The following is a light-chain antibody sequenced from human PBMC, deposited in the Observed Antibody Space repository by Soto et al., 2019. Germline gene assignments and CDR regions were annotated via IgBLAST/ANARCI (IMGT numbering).Light chain of an antibody. CDR1: QSISSY. J-gene: IGKJ2*01. V-gene: IGKV1-39*01. CDR2: AAS. CDR3: LRSYITPRA. Sequence: DIQMTQSPSSLSASVGDRVTITCRASQSISSYLNWYQQKPGKAPKLLIYAASSLQSEVPSRFSGSGSGTVFTLGVNSLQPDDFATYYGLRSYITPRAFGEGTKLEIK.